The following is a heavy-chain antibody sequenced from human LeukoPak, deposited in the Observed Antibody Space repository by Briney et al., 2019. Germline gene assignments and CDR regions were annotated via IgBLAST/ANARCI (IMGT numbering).Heavy chain of an antibody. D-gene: IGHD1-26*01. Sequence: GGSLRPSCAASGITVSVNFMSWVRQAPGKGPEWVSAMYSGGSTAYADSVRGRFIISRDAAKNTVDLQMNSLRTEDTAVYYCARDPPGGGYWGQGTLVTVSS. V-gene: IGHV3-66*02. CDR3: ARDPPGGGY. J-gene: IGHJ4*02. CDR1: GITVSVNF. CDR2: MYSGGST.